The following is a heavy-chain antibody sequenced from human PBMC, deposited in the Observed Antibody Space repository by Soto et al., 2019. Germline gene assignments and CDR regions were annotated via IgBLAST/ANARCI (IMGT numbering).Heavy chain of an antibody. V-gene: IGHV4-30-4*01. CDR3: ARGRYCLTGRCFPNWFDS. CDR1: GDSISTVDYF. Sequence: SETLSLTCSVSGDSISTVDYFWAWIRQPPGQALEYIGYIYKSATTYYNPSFESRVAISLDTSKSQFSLNVTSVTAADTAVYFCARGRYCLTGRCFPNWFDSWGPGPLVTVSS. CDR2: IYKSATT. J-gene: IGHJ5*01. D-gene: IGHD2-15*01.